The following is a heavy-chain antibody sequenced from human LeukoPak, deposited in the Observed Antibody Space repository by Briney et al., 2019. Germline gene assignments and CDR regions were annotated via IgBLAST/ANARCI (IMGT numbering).Heavy chain of an antibody. J-gene: IGHJ4*02. CDR1: GYSISTGYY. CDR3: ARSEVGDFGH. CDR2: IHESGDT. V-gene: IGHV4-38-2*02. Sequence: PSETLSLTCTVSGYSISTGYYWDWIRQPPGKGLEWIASIHESGDTFYNPSLKSRLSISVDTSKNEFSLRLTSVTATDTAIYYCARSEVGDFGHWGQGTLVTVSS. D-gene: IGHD1-26*01.